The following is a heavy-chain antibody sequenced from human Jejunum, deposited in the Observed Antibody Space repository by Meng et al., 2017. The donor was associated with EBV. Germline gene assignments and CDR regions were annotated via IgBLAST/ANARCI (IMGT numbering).Heavy chain of an antibody. CDR2: ITDSGGST. CDR1: GFTFNSHT. J-gene: IGHJ5*02. CDR3: AKLTRA. Sequence: GSWGGLVQPGGSLRLSCAASGFTFNSHTMSWVRQAPGKGLEWVSAITDSGGSTYYTDSVKGRFTISRDNSKNTLYLQMNSLRAEDTAVYYCAKLTRAWGQGTLVTVSS. V-gene: IGHV3-23*01.